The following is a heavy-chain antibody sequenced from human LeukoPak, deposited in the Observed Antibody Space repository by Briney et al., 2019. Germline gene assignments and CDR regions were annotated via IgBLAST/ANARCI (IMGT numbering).Heavy chain of an antibody. J-gene: IGHJ3*02. V-gene: IGHV3-21*01. CDR3: ARDQGYCSSTSCYTGDAFDI. CDR1: GFTFSSYA. CDR2: ISSSSSYI. Sequence: GGSLRLSCAASGFTFSSYAMNWVRQAPGKGLEWVSSISSSSSYIYYADSVKGRFTISRDNAKNSLYLQMNSLSAEDTAVYYCARDQGYCSSTSCYTGDAFDIWGQGTMVTVSS. D-gene: IGHD2-2*02.